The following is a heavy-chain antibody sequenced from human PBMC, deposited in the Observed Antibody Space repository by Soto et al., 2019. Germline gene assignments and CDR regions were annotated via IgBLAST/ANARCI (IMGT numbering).Heavy chain of an antibody. CDR1: GGSISSSNW. CDR2: IYHSGST. V-gene: IGHV4-4*02. Sequence: PSETLSLTCAVSGGSISSSNWWSWVRQPPGKGLEWIGEIYHSGSTNYNPSLKSRVTISVDKSKNQFSLKLSSVTAADTAVYYCARDLTAQSYDSSRSRAGSYYYGMDVCRQRTTVAVSS. CDR3: ARDLTAQSYDSSRSRAGSYYYGMDV. D-gene: IGHD3-22*01. J-gene: IGHJ6*02.